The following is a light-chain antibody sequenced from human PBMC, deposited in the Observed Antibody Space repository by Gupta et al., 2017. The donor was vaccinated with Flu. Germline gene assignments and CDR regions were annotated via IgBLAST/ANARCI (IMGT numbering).Light chain of an antibody. V-gene: IGKV2-28*01. CDR2: LGS. J-gene: IGKJ1*01. Sequence: DIVMTQSPSSLSASPGERATISCRSSQSLLHSNGYNDLDWYLQKPGQAPQLLIYLGSIRASGVPYRFSGSGSGTDFTLKISRVEAEDFGVYYCMQAQQTPRTFGQGTKVEIK. CDR3: MQAQQTPRT. CDR1: QSLLHSNGYND.